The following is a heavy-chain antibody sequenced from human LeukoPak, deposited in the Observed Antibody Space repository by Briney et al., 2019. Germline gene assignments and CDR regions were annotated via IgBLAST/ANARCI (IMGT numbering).Heavy chain of an antibody. J-gene: IGHJ1*01. V-gene: IGHV4-30-2*01. D-gene: IGHD2-15*01. Sequence: PSETLSLTCTVSGGSISSGDYYWSWIRRPPGKGLEWIGYISHSGSTYFNPSLKSRVTISVDTSKDQYSLKLSSVTAADTAVYYCAREYSRAEYFQHWGQGTLVTVSS. CDR3: AREYSRAEYFQH. CDR1: GGSISSGDYY. CDR2: ISHSGST.